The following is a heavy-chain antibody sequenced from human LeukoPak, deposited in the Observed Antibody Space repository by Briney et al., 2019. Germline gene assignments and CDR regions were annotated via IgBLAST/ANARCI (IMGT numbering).Heavy chain of an antibody. J-gene: IGHJ4*02. CDR2: ISAYNGNT. CDR1: GYTFTSYG. D-gene: IGHD3-9*01. CDR3: ARGGIRYFDWAMDVGDRTTDFDF. V-gene: IGHV1-18*01. Sequence: GASVKVSCKASGYTFTSYGISWVRQAPGQGLEWMGWISAYNGNTNYAQKLQGRVTMTTDTSTSTAYMELRSLRSDDTAVYYCARGGIRYFDWAMDVGDRTTDFDFWGQGTLVTVSS.